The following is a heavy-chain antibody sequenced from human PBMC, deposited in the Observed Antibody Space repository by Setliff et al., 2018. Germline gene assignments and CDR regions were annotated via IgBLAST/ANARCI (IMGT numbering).Heavy chain of an antibody. J-gene: IGHJ3*02. CDR2: INPNSGGT. CDR1: GYTFTGYY. V-gene: IGHV1-2*04. D-gene: IGHD3-22*01. Sequence: ASVKVSCKASGYTFTGYYMHWVRQAPGQGLEWMGWINPNSGGTNYAQKFQGWVTMTRDTSISTAYMELSRLRSDDTAVYYCARSRDGGNSSGYSGAFDIWGQGTMVTISS. CDR3: ARSRDGGNSSGYSGAFDI.